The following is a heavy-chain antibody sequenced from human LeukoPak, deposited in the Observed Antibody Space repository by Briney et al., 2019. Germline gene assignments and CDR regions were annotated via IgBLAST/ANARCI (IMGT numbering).Heavy chain of an antibody. J-gene: IGHJ5*01. CDR2: IRSKAFGGTT. CDR3: TRSGYFDSFWFDF. CDR1: GFTFGDYA. D-gene: IGHD3-22*01. V-gene: IGHV3-49*04. Sequence: GGPLRLSCTVSGFTFGDYAMTWVRQAPGKGLEWVGFIRSKAFGGTTQYAASLKGRFSISRDDSKSIAYLHMNSLQTEDTAVYYCTRSGYFDSFWFDFWGQGTLVTVSS.